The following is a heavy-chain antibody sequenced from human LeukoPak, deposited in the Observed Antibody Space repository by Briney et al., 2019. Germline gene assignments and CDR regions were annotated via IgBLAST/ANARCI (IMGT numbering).Heavy chain of an antibody. J-gene: IGHJ5*02. V-gene: IGHV3-23*01. CDR1: GFTFSSYA. CDR2: ISGSGGST. D-gene: IGHD3-22*01. CDR3: AKDPRVYYIPRFDWSDP. Sequence: PGGSLRLSCAASGFTFSSYAMSWVRQAPGKGLEWVSAISGSGGSTYYADSVKGRFTISRDNSKNTLYLQMNSLRAEDTAVYYCAKDPRVYYIPRFDWSDPWGQGTLVTVSS.